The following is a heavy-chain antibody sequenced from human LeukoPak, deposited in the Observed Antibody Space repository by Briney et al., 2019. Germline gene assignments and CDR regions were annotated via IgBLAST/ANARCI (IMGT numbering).Heavy chain of an antibody. CDR2: IYSNGNT. CDR1: GFTVSSNY. CDR3: VRLLAYRSAWFDY. D-gene: IGHD2/OR15-2a*01. J-gene: IGHJ4*02. V-gene: IGHV4-59*02. Sequence: GSLRLSCAASGFTVSSNYMSWIRQPPGKALEWIGYIYSNGNTNYNPSLKSRVTISIDTSKGQFSLSLTSVSAADTAVYYCVRLLAYRSAWFDYWGQGTLVIVSS.